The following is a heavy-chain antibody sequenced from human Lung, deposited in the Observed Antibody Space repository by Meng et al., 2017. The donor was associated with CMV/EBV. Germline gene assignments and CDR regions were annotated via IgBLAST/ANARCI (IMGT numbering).Heavy chain of an antibody. Sequence: SVXVSXKASGGTFSSYAISWVRQAPGQGLEWMGGIIPIFGTANYAQKFQGRVTITTDESTSTAYMEPSSLRSEDTAVYYCATSTTGTTPYYYYYGMDVWXQGTTVTVSS. CDR3: ATSTTGTTPYYYYYGMDV. J-gene: IGHJ6*02. V-gene: IGHV1-69*05. CDR2: IIPIFGTA. CDR1: GGTFSSYA. D-gene: IGHD1-1*01.